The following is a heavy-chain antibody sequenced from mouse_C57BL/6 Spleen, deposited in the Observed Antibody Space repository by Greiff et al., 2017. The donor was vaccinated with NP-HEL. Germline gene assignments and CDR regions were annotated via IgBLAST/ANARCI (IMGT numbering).Heavy chain of an antibody. J-gene: IGHJ4*01. CDR2: ISPGNSDT. CDR1: GYTFTSYW. Sequence: VQLKQSGTVLARPGASVKMSCKTSGYTFTSYWMHWVKQRPGQGLEWIGAISPGNSDTSYNQKFKGKAKLTAVTSASTAYMELSSLTNEDSAVYYCTRSEDWNYAMDYWGQGTSVTVSS. CDR3: TRSEDWNYAMDY. V-gene: IGHV1-5*01.